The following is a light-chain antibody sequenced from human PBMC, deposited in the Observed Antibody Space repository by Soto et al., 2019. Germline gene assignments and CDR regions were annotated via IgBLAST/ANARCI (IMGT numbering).Light chain of an antibody. CDR1: QSISGN. J-gene: IGKJ5*01. V-gene: IGKV3-15*01. CDR2: AAS. Sequence: MTQSPATLSVSPGERATLYCRASQSISGNIAWYQQKPGQAPRLLIYAASIRASGIPARFSGTGFGREFTLSIRSLQSEDSGVYYCQQYNSWTLISFGQGTRLEIK. CDR3: QQYNSWTLIS.